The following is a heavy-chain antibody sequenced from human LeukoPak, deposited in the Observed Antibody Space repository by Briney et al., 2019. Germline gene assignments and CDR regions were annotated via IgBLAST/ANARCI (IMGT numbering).Heavy chain of an antibody. CDR2: IKQDGSEK. J-gene: IGHJ4*02. CDR3: ARGATRNYFDY. V-gene: IGHV3-7*01. CDR1: GFTFSSYW. D-gene: IGHD1-26*01. Sequence: GSLRLSCAASGFTFSSYWMSWVRQAPGKGLEWVANIKQDGSEKYYVDSVKGRFTISRDDAKNSLYLQMNSLRAEDTAVYYCARGATRNYFDYWGQGTLVTVSS.